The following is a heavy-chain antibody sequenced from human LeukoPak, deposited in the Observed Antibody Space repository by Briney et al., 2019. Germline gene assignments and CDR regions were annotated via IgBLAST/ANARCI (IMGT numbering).Heavy chain of an antibody. CDR3: AKSIVNSGTYIPFDY. CDR2: ISGSGRST. CDR1: GFPYSIYA. J-gene: IGHJ4*02. D-gene: IGHD1-26*01. V-gene: IGHV3-23*01. Sequence: PGGSLRLSCAASGFPYSIYAMNWVRQAPGKGLEWVSVISGSGRSTYYADSVKGRFTISRDKSKNSLYLQMNSLRVEDTAIYCCAKSIVNSGTYIPFDYWGQGTLVTVSS.